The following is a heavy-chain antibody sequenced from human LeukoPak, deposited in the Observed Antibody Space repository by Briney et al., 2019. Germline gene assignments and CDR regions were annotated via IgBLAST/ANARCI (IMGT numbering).Heavy chain of an antibody. V-gene: IGHV4-34*01. CDR1: GGSFSGYY. D-gene: IGHD2-21*01. CDR3: ARGGRVNNWFDP. J-gene: IGHJ5*02. CDR2: INHSGNT. Sequence: PSETLSLTCAVYGGSFSGYYWSWIRQPPGKGLEWIGEINHSGNTNYNPSLKSRVTISVDTSKNQFSLKLSSVTAADTAVYYCARGGRVNNWFDPWGQGTLVTVSS.